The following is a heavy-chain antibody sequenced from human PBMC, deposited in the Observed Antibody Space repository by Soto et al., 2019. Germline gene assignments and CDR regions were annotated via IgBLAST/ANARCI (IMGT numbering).Heavy chain of an antibody. CDR2: ISSSGSTI. CDR1: GFTFSSYE. D-gene: IGHD3-10*01. J-gene: IGHJ4*02. V-gene: IGHV3-48*03. Sequence: GSLRLSCAASGFTFSSYEMNWGRQAPWKGLEWVSYISSSGSTIYYADSVKGRFTISRDNAKNSLYLQMNSLRAEDTAVYYCARDRDSFSGMDYWGQGTLVTVSS. CDR3: ARDRDSFSGMDY.